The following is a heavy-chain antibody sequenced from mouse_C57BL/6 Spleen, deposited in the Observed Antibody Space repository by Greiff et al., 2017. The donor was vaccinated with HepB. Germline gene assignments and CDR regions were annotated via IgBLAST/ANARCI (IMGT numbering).Heavy chain of an antibody. J-gene: IGHJ2*01. CDR1: GFTFSDYG. D-gene: IGHD4-1*01. CDR2: ISSGSSTI. Sequence: EVKVVDSGGGLVKPGGSLKLSCAASGFTFSDYGMHWVRQAPEKGLEWVAYISSGSSTIYYADTVKGRFTISRDNAKNTLFLQMTSLRSEDTAMYYCARLTWDYYFDYWGQGTTLTVSS. CDR3: ARLTWDYYFDY. V-gene: IGHV5-17*01.